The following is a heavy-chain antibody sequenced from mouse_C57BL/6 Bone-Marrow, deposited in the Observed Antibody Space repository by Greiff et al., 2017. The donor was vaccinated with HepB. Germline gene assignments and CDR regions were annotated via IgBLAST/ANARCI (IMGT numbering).Heavy chain of an antibody. CDR1: GYTFTSYW. D-gene: IGHD3-3*01. J-gene: IGHJ3*01. CDR2: IDPSDSYT. Sequence: VQLQQPGAELVMPGASVKLSCKASGYTFTSYWMHWVKQRPGQGLEWIGEIDPSDSYTNYNQKFKGKSTLTVDKSSSTAYMQLSSLTSEDSAVYYCARERALPDPAWFAYWSQGTLVTVSA. CDR3: ARERALPDPAWFAY. V-gene: IGHV1-69*01.